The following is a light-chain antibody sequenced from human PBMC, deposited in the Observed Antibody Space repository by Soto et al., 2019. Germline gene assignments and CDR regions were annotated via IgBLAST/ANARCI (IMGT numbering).Light chain of an antibody. V-gene: IGLV2-23*01. CDR3: SSHAGSDIFVI. CDR2: EGT. CDR1: SSDVGSYNL. J-gene: IGLJ2*01. Sequence: QSVLTQPASVSGSPGQSITISCTGSSSDVGSYNLVSWYQQHPGKAPKLVIYEGTKRPSGVSNRFSGSRSGNTASLTISGLQAEDEAAYYCSSHAGSDIFVIFGGGTKLTVL.